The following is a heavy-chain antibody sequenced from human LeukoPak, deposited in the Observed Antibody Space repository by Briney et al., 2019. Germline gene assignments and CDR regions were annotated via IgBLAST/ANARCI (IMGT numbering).Heavy chain of an antibody. CDR2: INPNSGGT. D-gene: IGHD4-11*01. J-gene: IGHJ6*02. Sequence: ASVKVSCEASGYTFTGYYMHWVRQAPGQGLEWMGWINPNSGGTNYAQKFQGRVTMTRDTSISTAYMELSRLRSDDTAVYYCARVDTRVTTFYYYYGMDVWGQGTTVTVSS. CDR3: ARVDTRVTTFYYYYGMDV. CDR1: GYTFTGYY. V-gene: IGHV1-2*02.